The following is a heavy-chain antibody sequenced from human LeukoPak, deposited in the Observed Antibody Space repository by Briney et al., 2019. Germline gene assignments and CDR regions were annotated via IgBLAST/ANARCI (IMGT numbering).Heavy chain of an antibody. CDR2: INHSGST. J-gene: IGHJ6*02. Sequence: SETLSLTCAVYGGSFSGYYWSWIRQPPGKGLEWIGEINHSGSTNYNPSLKSRVTISVDRSKNQFSLKLSSVTAADTAVYYCARTGSVVAGTPYYYYGMDVWGQGTTVTVSS. D-gene: IGHD6-19*01. CDR1: GGSFSGYY. CDR3: ARTGSVVAGTPYYYYGMDV. V-gene: IGHV4-34*01.